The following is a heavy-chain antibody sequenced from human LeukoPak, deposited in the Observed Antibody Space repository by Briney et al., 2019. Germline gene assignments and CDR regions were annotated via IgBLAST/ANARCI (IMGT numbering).Heavy chain of an antibody. V-gene: IGHV4-34*01. CDR1: GGSISSYH. D-gene: IGHD3-10*01. J-gene: IGHJ5*02. Sequence: PSETLSLTCTVSGGSISSYHWSWIRQPPGKGLEWIGEINHSGSTNYNPSLKSRVTISVDTSKNQFSLKLSSVTAADTAVYYCARGTYYYGSGSYMPSMGFDPWGQGTLVTVSS. CDR2: INHSGST. CDR3: ARGTYYYGSGSYMPSMGFDP.